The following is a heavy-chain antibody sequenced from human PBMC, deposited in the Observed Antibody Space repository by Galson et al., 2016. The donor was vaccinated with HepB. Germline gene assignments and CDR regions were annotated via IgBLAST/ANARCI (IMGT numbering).Heavy chain of an antibody. CDR3: TGNFEY. CDR2: ISSSGNA. J-gene: IGHJ4*02. CDR1: GFSFSDNS. Sequence: SLRLSCAASGFSFSDNSMNWVRQAPGKGLQWVSFISSSGNAFYADSVKGRFTISRDTAKNLLYLQMNSLRDEDTAMYYCTGNFEYWGQGTLLTVSS. V-gene: IGHV3-48*02.